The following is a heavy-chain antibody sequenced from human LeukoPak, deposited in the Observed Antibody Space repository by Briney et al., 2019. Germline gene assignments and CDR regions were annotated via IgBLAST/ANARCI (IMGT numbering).Heavy chain of an antibody. D-gene: IGHD4-11*01. V-gene: IGHV4-39*07. Sequence: SETLSLTCTVSGGSISSSSYYWGWIRQPPGKGLEWIGSIYYSGSTYYNPSLKSRVTISVDTSKNQFSLKLTSVTAADTAVYYCARDDYRYNDAFDIWGQGTMVTVSS. CDR1: GGSISSSSYY. CDR2: IYYSGST. CDR3: ARDDYRYNDAFDI. J-gene: IGHJ3*02.